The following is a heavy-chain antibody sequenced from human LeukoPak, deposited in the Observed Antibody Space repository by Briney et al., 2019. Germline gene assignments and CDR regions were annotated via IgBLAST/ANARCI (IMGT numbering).Heavy chain of an antibody. J-gene: IGHJ6*03. CDR1: GYTFTSYG. V-gene: IGHV1-18*01. CDR2: ISAYNGNT. CDR3: ARGGIAVAGNTNYYYYMDV. Sequence: ASVKVSCKASGYTFTSYGISWVRQAPGQGLEWMGWISAYNGNTNYAQKLQGRVAMSTDTSTSTAYMELRSLRSDDTAVYYCARGGIAVAGNTNYYYYMDVWGKGTTVTVSS. D-gene: IGHD6-19*01.